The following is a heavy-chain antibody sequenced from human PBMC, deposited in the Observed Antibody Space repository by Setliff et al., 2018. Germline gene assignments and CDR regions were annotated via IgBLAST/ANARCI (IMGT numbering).Heavy chain of an antibody. D-gene: IGHD3-10*01. CDR3: ASSRGVTYTDNWFDP. V-gene: IGHV1-69*13. CDR2: FIPILGAT. Sequence: SVKVSCKSSGGTFSSSGITWVRQAPGQGLQWLGRFIPILGATNYAQKFQGRVTITADESTSTAYMELSSLRSEDTAVYYCASSRGVTYTDNWFDPWGQGTLVTVSS. J-gene: IGHJ5*02. CDR1: GGTFSSSG.